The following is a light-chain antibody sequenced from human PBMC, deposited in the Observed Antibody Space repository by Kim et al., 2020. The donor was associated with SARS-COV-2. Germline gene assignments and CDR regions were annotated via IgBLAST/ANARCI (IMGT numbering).Light chain of an antibody. CDR2: DNN. J-gene: IGLJ2*01. Sequence: QRVTISCSGSGSNIGDNYVSWYQQLPGTVPKPLIYDNNKRPSGIPDRFSGSKSGTSATLGITGLQTGDEADFYCGTWDSGLSTVVFGGGTQLTVL. CDR1: GSNIGDNY. V-gene: IGLV1-51*01. CDR3: GTWDSGLSTVV.